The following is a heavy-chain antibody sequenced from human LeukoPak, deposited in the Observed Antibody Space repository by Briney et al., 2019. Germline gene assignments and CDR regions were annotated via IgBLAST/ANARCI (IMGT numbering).Heavy chain of an antibody. CDR3: ARGYNWNDPVFDI. D-gene: IGHD1-1*01. CDR1: GGTFSSYA. J-gene: IGHJ3*02. V-gene: IGHV1-69*04. CDR2: IIPILGIA. Sequence: SVKVSCKASGGTFSSYAISWVRQAPGQGLEWMGRIIPILGIANYAQKFQGRDTITADKSTSTAYMELSSLRSEDTAVYYCARGYNWNDPVFDIWGQGTMVTVSS.